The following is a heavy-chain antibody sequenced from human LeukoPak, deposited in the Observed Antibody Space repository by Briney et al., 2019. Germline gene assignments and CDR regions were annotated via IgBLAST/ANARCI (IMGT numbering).Heavy chain of an antibody. J-gene: IGHJ4*02. CDR3: ARAGYSYGYAY. CDR2: IYYSGST. D-gene: IGHD5-18*01. CDR1: GGSVSSGSYY. Sequence: SETLSLTCTVSGGSVSSGSYYWSWIRQPPGKGLEWIGYIYYSGSTNYNSSLKSRVTISVDTSKNQFSLKLSSVTAADTAVYYCARAGYSYGYAYWGQGTLVTVSS. V-gene: IGHV4-61*01.